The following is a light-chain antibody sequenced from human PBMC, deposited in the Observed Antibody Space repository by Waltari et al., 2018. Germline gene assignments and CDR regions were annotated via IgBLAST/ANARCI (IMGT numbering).Light chain of an antibody. CDR3: AAWDDSLSGRV. CDR1: RSNIGNNY. V-gene: IGLV1-47*01. J-gene: IGLJ3*02. CDR2: RNN. Sequence: QSVLTQPPSASGTPGQRVTMSCSGSRSNIGNNYLYWYQQLPGTAPKLLIYRNNQRPSGVPDRFSGSKSGTSASLVISGLRSEDEADYYCAAWDDSLSGRVFGGGTKVTVL.